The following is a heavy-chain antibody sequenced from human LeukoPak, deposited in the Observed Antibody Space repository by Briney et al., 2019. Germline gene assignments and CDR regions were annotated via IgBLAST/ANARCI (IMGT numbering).Heavy chain of an antibody. J-gene: IGHJ6*03. V-gene: IGHV4-4*09. Sequence: SETLSLTCTVSGGSISSYYWSWIRQPPGKGLEWIGYIYTSGSTNYNPSLKSRVTISVDTSKNQFSLKLSSVTAADTAVYYCARHLRGSSVYYYYMDVWGKGTTVTVSS. CDR1: GGSISSYY. CDR3: ARHLRGSSVYYYYMDV. D-gene: IGHD6-6*01. CDR2: IYTSGST.